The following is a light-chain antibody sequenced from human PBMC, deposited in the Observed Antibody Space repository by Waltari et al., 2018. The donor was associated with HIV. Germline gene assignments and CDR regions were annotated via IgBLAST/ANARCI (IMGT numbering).Light chain of an antibody. CDR1: SSDVGGYDY. Sequence: QSALTQPRSVSGSPGQTVTISCTGTSSDVGGYDYVSWFQQHPDKAPKLIIYDVGQRHAGVPDRFSGSKSGNTAFLTISGLQAEDEADYYCCSYAGTYTYVFGSGTEVTAL. J-gene: IGLJ1*01. CDR2: DVG. CDR3: CSYAGTYTYV. V-gene: IGLV2-11*01.